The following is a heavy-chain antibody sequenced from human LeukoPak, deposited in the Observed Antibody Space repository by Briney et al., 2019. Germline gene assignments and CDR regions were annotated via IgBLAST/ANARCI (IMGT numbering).Heavy chain of an antibody. V-gene: IGHV3-23*01. CDR1: GFTSRSNA. J-gene: IGHJ4*02. Sequence: PGGSLRLSCAAPGFTSRSNAMSWVRQAPGEGLERVSAISGSGGSTYYADSVKGRVTISRDNSKNTLYLQMSSLRAEDTAVYYCAKETIRFGGPPGYWGQGTLVTVSS. D-gene: IGHD3-10*01. CDR3: AKETIRFGGPPGY. CDR2: ISGSGGST.